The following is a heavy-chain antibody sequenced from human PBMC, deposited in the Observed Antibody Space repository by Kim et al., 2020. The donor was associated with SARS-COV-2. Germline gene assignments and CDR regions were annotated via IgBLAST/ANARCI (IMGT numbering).Heavy chain of an antibody. J-gene: IGHJ4*01. CDR1: GFTFSSYA. D-gene: IGHD3-22*01. CDR3: ARDPLVVVITYNFDY. V-gene: IGHV3-30*04. CDR2: ISYDGSNK. Sequence: GGSLRLSCAASGFTFSSYAMHWVRQAPGKGLEWVAVISYDGSNKYYADSVKGRFTISRDNSKNTLYLQMNSLRAEDTAVYYCARDPLVVVITYNFDYWG.